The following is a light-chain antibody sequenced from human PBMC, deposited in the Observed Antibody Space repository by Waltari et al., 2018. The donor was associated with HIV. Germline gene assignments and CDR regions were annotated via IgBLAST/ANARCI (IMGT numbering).Light chain of an antibody. CDR2: DIK. CDR1: SSNIGNNY. Sequence: QSVLTQPPSVSAAPGQKVTISCSGSSSNIGNNYVSWYQQLPGTAPKLLIYDIKNRPSGIPDRFSGSESGTSATLGITGLQTGDEADYYCGTWDSSLSAWVFGGGTKLTVL. V-gene: IGLV1-51*01. J-gene: IGLJ3*02. CDR3: GTWDSSLSAWV.